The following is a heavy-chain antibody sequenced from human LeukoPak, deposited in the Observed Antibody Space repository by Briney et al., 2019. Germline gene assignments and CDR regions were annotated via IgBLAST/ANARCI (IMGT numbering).Heavy chain of an antibody. CDR2: INHSGST. Sequence: SETLSLTCAVYGGSFSGYYWSWIRQPPGKGLEWIGEINHSGSTSYNPSLKSRVTISVDTSKNQFSLRLSSVTAADTAVYYCARSDGGKEGDYWGQGTLVTVFS. CDR1: GGSFSGYY. CDR3: ARSDGGKEGDY. D-gene: IGHD4-23*01. V-gene: IGHV4-34*01. J-gene: IGHJ4*02.